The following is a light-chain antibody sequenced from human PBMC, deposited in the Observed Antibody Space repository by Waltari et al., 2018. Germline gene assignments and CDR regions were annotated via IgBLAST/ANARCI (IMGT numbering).Light chain of an antibody. CDR2: WAS. CDR3: QQYYSTVT. J-gene: IGKJ4*01. CDR1: QSVLNRDTKKSY. V-gene: IGKV4-1*01. Sequence: DIVMTQSPDSLAVSLGERATITCRSSQSVLNRDTKKSYLTWYQQKSGQTPKLLIYWASTRESGVPDRFSGSGSGTDFTLTITSLQAEDVAVYYCQQYYSTVTFGGGTKV.